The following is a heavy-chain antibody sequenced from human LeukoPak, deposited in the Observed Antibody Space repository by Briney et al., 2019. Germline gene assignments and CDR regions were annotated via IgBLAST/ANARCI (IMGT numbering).Heavy chain of an antibody. J-gene: IGHJ4*02. CDR3: ARDLPYYYDSSGSHFDY. D-gene: IGHD3-22*01. Sequence: ASVKVSCKASGYTFTGYYMHWVRQAPGQGLEWMGWINPNSGGTNYAQKFQGRVTMTRDTSIGTAYMELSRLRSDDTAVYYCARDLPYYYDSSGSHFDYWGQGTLVTVSS. CDR1: GYTFTGYY. CDR2: INPNSGGT. V-gene: IGHV1-2*02.